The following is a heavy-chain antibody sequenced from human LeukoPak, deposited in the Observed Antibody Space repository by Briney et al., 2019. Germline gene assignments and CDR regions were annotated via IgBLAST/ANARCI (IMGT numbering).Heavy chain of an antibody. V-gene: IGHV3-23*01. D-gene: IGHD6-13*01. CDR1: GFTFSSYA. CDR2: ISGSGGST. CDR3: ANPGIAAAGVWFDP. J-gene: IGHJ5*02. Sequence: PGGSLRLSCAASGFTFSSYAMSWVRQAPGKGLEWVSTISGSGGSTYYADSVKGRFTISRDNSKNTLYLQMNSLRAEDTAVYYCANPGIAAAGVWFDPWGQGTLVTVSS.